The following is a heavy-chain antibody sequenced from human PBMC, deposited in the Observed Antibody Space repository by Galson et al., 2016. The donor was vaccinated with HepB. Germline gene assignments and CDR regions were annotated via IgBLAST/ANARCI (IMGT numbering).Heavy chain of an antibody. J-gene: IGHJ3*02. CDR2: INPCDSFT. D-gene: IGHD3-9*01. Sequence: QSGAEVKKPGESLRISCKGSGYSFTSYWINWVRQMPGKGLEWMGRINPCDSFTSYSPSFDGHVTISTDKTFSTAFLHWSSLKPAATALDYCARDLVDYGVFTRYYAVDIWGQETLVTVSS. CDR1: GYSFTSYW. CDR3: ARDLVDYGVFTRYYAVDI. V-gene: IGHV5-10-1*01.